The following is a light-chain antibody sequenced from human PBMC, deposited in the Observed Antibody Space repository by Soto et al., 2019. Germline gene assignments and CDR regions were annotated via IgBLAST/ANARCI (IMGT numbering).Light chain of an antibody. Sequence: DIQMTQSPSSLSASVGDRVTITCRASQSIRRYLNWYQQKPGKAPKLLIYAASSLQSEVPSRFSGSGSGTDFTLTITSLQPEDFATYYCQQSFSTLTWTFGQGTKVEIK. J-gene: IGKJ1*01. CDR1: QSIRRY. CDR2: AAS. CDR3: QQSFSTLTWT. V-gene: IGKV1-39*01.